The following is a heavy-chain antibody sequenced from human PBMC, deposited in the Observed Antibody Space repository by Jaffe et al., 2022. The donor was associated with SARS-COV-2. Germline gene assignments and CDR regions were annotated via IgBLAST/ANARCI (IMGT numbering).Heavy chain of an antibody. D-gene: IGHD3-10*01. J-gene: IGHJ4*02. V-gene: IGHV3-15*01. CDR2: IKTKTEGGTT. CDR1: GITFSGAW. Sequence: EVQLVESGGGLVKTGGSLRLSCVASGITFSGAWMSWVRQAPGKGLEWVGLIKTKTEGGTTDYAGPVKGRFSISRDDSRNTMYLQMNSLKMDDTAVYYCTTLMVRRVISWDWGQGALVTVSS. CDR3: TTLMVRRVISWD.